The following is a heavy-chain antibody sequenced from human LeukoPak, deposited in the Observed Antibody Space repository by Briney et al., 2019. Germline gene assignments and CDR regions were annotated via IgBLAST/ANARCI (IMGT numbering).Heavy chain of an antibody. D-gene: IGHD3-10*01. CDR3: ARADGSGSFYGMDV. CDR1: GYTFTSYG. J-gene: IGHJ6*02. Sequence: ASVKVSCKASGYTFTSYGISWVRQAPGQGLEWMGWINPNSGGTNYAQKFQGWVTMTRDTSISTAYMELSRLRSDDTAVYYCARADGSGSFYGMDVWGQGTTVTVSS. V-gene: IGHV1-2*04. CDR2: INPNSGGT.